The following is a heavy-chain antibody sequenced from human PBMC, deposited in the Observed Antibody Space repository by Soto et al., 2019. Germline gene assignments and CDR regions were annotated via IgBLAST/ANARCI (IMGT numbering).Heavy chain of an antibody. D-gene: IGHD3-10*01. V-gene: IGHV3-23*01. CDR1: GFTFSGYA. Sequence: EVQLLDSGGGLVQPGGSLRLSCAASGFTFSGYALTWVRQAPGKGLEWVSAISGGGDATFYADSVKGRFTISRDNSKNTLYLQMITLRAEDTAVYYWARKVSGSTGRPDLWYFDLWGRGTLVTVSS. J-gene: IGHJ2*01. CDR2: ISGGGDAT. CDR3: ARKVSGSTGRPDLWYFDL.